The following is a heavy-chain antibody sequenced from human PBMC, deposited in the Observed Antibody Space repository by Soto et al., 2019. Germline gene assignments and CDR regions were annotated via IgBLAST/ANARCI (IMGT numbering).Heavy chain of an antibody. CDR1: GYAFTSYY. CDR3: AGVWTGGDYGFDI. Sequence: QVQLVQSGAEVKKPGASVKVSCKASGYAFTSYYVHWVRQAPGQGLEWMGIINPSGGTTTYAQRFQGRVTTTRDKSTSTVYMELNSLRSEDTAVYHCAGVWTGGDYGFDIWGQGTMVTVSS. V-gene: IGHV1-46*01. J-gene: IGHJ3*02. D-gene: IGHD2-21*02. CDR2: INPSGGTT.